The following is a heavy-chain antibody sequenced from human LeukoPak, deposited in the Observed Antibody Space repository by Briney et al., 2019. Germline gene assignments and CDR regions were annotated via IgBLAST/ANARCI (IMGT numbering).Heavy chain of an antibody. V-gene: IGHV3-21*01. CDR2: SSSSSSYI. CDR3: ARDDGNSPQVDY. Sequence: GGSLRLSCAASGFTFSSYSMNWVRQAPGKGLEWVSSSSSSSSYIYYADSVKGRFTISRDNAKNSLYLQMDSLRAEDTAVYYCARDDGNSPQVDYWGQGTLVTVSS. D-gene: IGHD4-23*01. CDR1: GFTFSSYS. J-gene: IGHJ4*02.